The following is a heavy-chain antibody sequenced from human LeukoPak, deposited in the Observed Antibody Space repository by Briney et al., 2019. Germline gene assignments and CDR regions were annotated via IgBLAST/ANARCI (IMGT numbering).Heavy chain of an antibody. V-gene: IGHV5-51*01. D-gene: IGHD2-2*01. CDR1: GYSFTTYW. Sequence: GESLKISCKGSGYSFTTYWIGWVRQMPGKGLEWMGIIYPGDSDSRYSPSFQGQVTISADKAISTAYLQWSSLKAPDTAMYYCARQGGSDYANYWGQGTLVTVSS. CDR2: IYPGDSDS. J-gene: IGHJ4*02. CDR3: ARQGGSDYANY.